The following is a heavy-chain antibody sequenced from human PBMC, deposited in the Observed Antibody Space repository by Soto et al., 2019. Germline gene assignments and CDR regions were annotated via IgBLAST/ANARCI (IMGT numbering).Heavy chain of an antibody. CDR1: GFSLSTSGMC. D-gene: IGHD1-26*01. Sequence: SGPTLVNPTQTLTLTCTFSGFSLSTSGMCVSWIRKPPGKALEWLALIDWDDDKYYSTSLKTRLTISKDTSKNQVVLTMTNMDPLDTATYYCARTTSYTGIYGMDVWGQGTTVTVSS. CDR3: ARTTSYTGIYGMDV. J-gene: IGHJ6*02. V-gene: IGHV2-70*01. CDR2: IDWDDDK.